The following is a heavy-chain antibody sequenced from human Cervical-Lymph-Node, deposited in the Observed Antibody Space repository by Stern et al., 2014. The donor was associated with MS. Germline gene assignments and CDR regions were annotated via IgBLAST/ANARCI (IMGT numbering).Heavy chain of an antibody. Sequence: QLVQSGAEVKKPGASVKVSCKASAYTFTTYYMHWVRQAPGQGLEWMGVIDPSGGRTTYAQKFQGRVTMTRDTSTSTVYMELGSLRSEDTAVYFCARDLIGSGSYFWFDPWGQGTLVTVSS. CDR1: AYTFTTYY. D-gene: IGHD3-10*01. V-gene: IGHV1-46*01. J-gene: IGHJ5*02. CDR3: ARDLIGSGSYFWFDP. CDR2: IDPSGGRT.